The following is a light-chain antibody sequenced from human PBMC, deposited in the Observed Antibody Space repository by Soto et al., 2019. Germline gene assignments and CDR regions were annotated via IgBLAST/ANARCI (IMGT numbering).Light chain of an antibody. Sequence: QLVLTQSPSASASLGASVKLTCTLSSGHSSYAIAWHQKQPGKGPRYLMDLNNDGSHTKGDGIPDRFSGSSSGAERYLTISSLQSEDEADYYCQSYDSSLSGYVVFGGGTKLTVL. CDR1: SGHSSYA. V-gene: IGLV4-69*01. CDR2: LNNDGSH. J-gene: IGLJ2*01. CDR3: QSYDSSLSGYVV.